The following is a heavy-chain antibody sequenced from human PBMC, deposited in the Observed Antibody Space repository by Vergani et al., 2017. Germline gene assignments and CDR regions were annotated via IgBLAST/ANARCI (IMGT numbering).Heavy chain of an antibody. D-gene: IGHD6-13*01. CDR2: IYYSEST. CDR1: GGSISSYY. V-gene: IGHV4-59*01. J-gene: IGHJ2*01. CDR3: ARVEDYSSSWYSEYWYFDL. Sequence: QVQLQESGPGLVKPSETLSLTCTVSGGSISSYYWSWIRQPPGKGLEWIGYIYYSESTNYNPSLKSRVTISVDTSKNQFSLKLSSVTAADTAVYYCARVEDYSSSWYSEYWYFDLWGRGTLVTVSS.